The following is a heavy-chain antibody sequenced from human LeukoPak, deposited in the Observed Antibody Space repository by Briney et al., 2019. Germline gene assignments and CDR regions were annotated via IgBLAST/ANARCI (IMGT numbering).Heavy chain of an antibody. CDR2: LSDDGSNK. J-gene: IGHJ3*02. Sequence: PGRSLRLSCAASGFTFSNYAMHWVRQAPGKGLEWVAALSDDGSNKYYSDSVKGRFAISRDNSKNTLYLQMNSLRAEDTAEYYCAKGGGAGAFDIWGQGTMVTVSS. V-gene: IGHV3-30*09. D-gene: IGHD3-3*01. CDR1: GFTFSNYA. CDR3: AKGGGAGAFDI.